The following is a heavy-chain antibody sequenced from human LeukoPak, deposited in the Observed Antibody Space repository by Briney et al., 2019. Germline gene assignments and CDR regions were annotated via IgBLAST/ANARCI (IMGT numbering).Heavy chain of an antibody. J-gene: IGHJ4*02. V-gene: IGHV3-43*02. CDR3: ATLGYWSSTSCQRGDY. D-gene: IGHD2-2*01. Sequence: GGSLRLSCAASGFTFDDYAVHWVRQAPGKGLEWVSLISGDGGSTYYADSVKGRFTISRDNSKNSLYLQMNSLRTEDTALYYCATLGYWSSTSCQRGDYWGQGTLVTVSS. CDR2: ISGDGGST. CDR1: GFTFDDYA.